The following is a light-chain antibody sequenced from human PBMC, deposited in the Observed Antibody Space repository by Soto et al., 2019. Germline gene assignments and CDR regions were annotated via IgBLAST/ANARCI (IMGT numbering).Light chain of an antibody. CDR2: AAS. CDR1: QSVSSNK. J-gene: IGKJ1*01. CDR3: QAYFTSWR. Sequence: VLELSVATVSLNTGKRATLPCRASQSVSSNKLAWYQQKPGQAPRLLIYAASSRATGIPDRFSGSGSGTDFTLTIYFLEHEDFPVYYCQAYFTSWRFAQGTKLDIK. V-gene: IGKV3-20*01.